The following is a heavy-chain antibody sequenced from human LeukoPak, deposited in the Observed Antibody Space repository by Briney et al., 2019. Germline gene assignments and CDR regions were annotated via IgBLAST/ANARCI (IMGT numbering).Heavy chain of an antibody. J-gene: IGHJ4*02. CDR3: AKALGYCSGGSCYFDY. Sequence: GGSLRLSCAASGFTFSSYAMHWVRQAPGKGLEWVAFMSNDGSNKYYADSVKGRFTISRDNSKDTLYLQMNTLRAEDTAVYYCAKALGYCSGGSCYFDYWGQGTLVTVSS. V-gene: IGHV3-30*04. CDR2: MSNDGSNK. D-gene: IGHD2-15*01. CDR1: GFTFSSYA.